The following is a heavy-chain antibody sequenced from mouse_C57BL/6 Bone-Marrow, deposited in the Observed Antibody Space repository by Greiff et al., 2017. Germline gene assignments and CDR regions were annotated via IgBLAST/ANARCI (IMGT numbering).Heavy chain of an antibody. D-gene: IGHD1-1*01. CDR1: GYSITSDY. CDR3: ARVITTVVADWYFDV. Sequence: EVKLMESGPGLAKPSQTLSLTCSVTGYSITSDYWNWIRKFPGNKLEYMGYISYSGSTYYNPSLKSRISITRDTSKNQYYLQLNSVTTEDTATYYCARVITTVVADWYFDVWGTGTTVTVSS. CDR2: ISYSGST. J-gene: IGHJ1*03. V-gene: IGHV3-8*01.